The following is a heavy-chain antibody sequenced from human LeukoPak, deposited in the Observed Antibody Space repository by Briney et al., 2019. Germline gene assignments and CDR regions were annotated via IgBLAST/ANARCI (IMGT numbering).Heavy chain of an antibody. D-gene: IGHD6-19*01. J-gene: IGHJ6*02. CDR1: GGSISSSY. V-gene: IGHV4-59*01. Sequence: SETLSLTCTVSGGSISSSYWSWVRQPPGKGLEWIGYIDNSGSTNYNPSLKSRVTISLDTPKSQFSLKLSSVTAADTAVYYCARAPLYSGGSGWSIYYFYAMDVWGQGTAVTVSS. CDR3: ARAPLYSGGSGWSIYYFYAMDV. CDR2: IDNSGST.